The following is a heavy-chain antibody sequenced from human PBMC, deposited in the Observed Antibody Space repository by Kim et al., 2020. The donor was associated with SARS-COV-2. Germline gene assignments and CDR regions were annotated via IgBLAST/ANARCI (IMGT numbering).Heavy chain of an antibody. Sequence: SETLSLTCAVYGGSFSGYYWSWIRQPPGKGLEWIGEINHSGSTNYNPSLKSRVTISVDTSKNQFSLKLSSVTAADTAVYYCARGQDTAMVGWFDPWGQGTLVTVSS. CDR1: GGSFSGYY. V-gene: IGHV4-34*01. CDR3: ARGQDTAMVGWFDP. CDR2: INHSGST. J-gene: IGHJ5*02. D-gene: IGHD5-18*01.